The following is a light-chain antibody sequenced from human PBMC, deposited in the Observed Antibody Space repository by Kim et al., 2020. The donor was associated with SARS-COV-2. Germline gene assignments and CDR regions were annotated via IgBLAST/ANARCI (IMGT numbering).Light chain of an antibody. CDR3: QQYHNWPPAT. CDR2: GAS. J-gene: IGKJ2*01. Sequence: VSPGERATLSCRASQSVSSNLAWYQQKPGQAPRLLIYGASTRATGIPARFSGSGSGTEFTLTISSLQSEDFAVYYGQQYHNWPPATFGQGTKLEI. V-gene: IGKV3-15*01. CDR1: QSVSSN.